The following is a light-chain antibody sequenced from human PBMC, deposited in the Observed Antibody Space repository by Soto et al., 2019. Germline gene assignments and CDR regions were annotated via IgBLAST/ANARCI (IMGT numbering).Light chain of an antibody. CDR2: ATS. J-gene: IGKJ5*01. CDR1: QGLNDW. Sequence: DIQMTQSPSSVSASVGDRVTITCRASQGLNDWVAWYQQKPEKAPQSLIYATSRLESGVPSRFSGSRSGTDFTLTINNLQPEDFDTYYCQQYDTYPSTLGQGTRLEIK. V-gene: IGKV1D-16*01. CDR3: QQYDTYPST.